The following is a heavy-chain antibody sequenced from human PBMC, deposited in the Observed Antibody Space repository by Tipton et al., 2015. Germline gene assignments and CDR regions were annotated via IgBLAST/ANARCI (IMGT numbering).Heavy chain of an antibody. CDR2: IGGSGDIT. V-gene: IGHV3-23*01. CDR3: GSPGYGDYDY. D-gene: IGHD4-17*01. Sequence: SLRLSCAASGFSFRNYAMSWVRQAPGKGLEWLSSIGGSGDITYYADSVKGRFAISRDNSKDMLYLQMSSLRAEDTAVYYCGSPGYGDYDYWGQGTLVTVSS. J-gene: IGHJ4*02. CDR1: GFSFRNYA.